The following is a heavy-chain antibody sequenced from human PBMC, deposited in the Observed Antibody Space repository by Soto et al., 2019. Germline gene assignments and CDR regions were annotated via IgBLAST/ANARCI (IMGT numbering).Heavy chain of an antibody. CDR1: GFTFSSYW. Sequence: PGGSLRLSCAASGFTFSSYWMHWVRQTPGKGLVWVSRINSDGSSTSYADSVKGRFTISRDNAKNTLYLQMNSLRAEDTAVYYCAREAVPAAPGWFDPWGQGTLVTVSS. V-gene: IGHV3-74*01. CDR3: AREAVPAAPGWFDP. D-gene: IGHD2-2*01. CDR2: INSDGSST. J-gene: IGHJ5*02.